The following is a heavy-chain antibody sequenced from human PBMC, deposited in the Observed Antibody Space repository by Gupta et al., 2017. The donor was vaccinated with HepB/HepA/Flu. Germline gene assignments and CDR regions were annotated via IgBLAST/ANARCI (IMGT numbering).Heavy chain of an antibody. CDR1: GVSISGGGYY. V-gene: IGHV4-31*03. D-gene: IGHD3-10*01. Sequence: QVQLQESGPGLVRPSQTLSLTCSVSGVSISGGGYYWPWIRQHPGKALEWIGYIYYSGSTYYKASLKSRVTISIDTSKDQFSLKLSSVTAADTAVYYCARRAYGSGSYYFDYWGRGTLVTVSS. CDR2: IYYSGST. CDR3: ARRAYGSGSYYFDY. J-gene: IGHJ4*02.